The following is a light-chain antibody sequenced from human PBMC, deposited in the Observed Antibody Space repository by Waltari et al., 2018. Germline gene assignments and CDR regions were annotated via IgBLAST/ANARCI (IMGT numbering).Light chain of an antibody. CDR3: SSYAGDITLL. CDR1: SSSFGGYNY. J-gene: IGLJ1*01. CDR2: ELS. V-gene: IGLV2-14*01. Sequence: QSALTQPATVSGSPGQSITISCTGTSSSFGGYNYVSWYQQHPGKPPKLIISELSNRPSGVSNRFSASKSGNTASLTISGLQTEDEADYYCSSYAGDITLLFGTGTKVSVL.